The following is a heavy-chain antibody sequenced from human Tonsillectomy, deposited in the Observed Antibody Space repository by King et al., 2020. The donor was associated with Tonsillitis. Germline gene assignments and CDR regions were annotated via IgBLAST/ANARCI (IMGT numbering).Heavy chain of an antibody. V-gene: IGHV3-30*18. CDR3: AKVPAVTAGAMDV. CDR2: VSYDGSNK. D-gene: IGHD4-17*01. J-gene: IGHJ6*02. Sequence: VQLVESGGGVVQPGRSLRLSCAASGFTFSSYGLYWVRQAPGKGLEWVSLVSYDGSNKFYADSVKGRFTISRDSSKNMLYLQMNSLRAEDTAVYYCAKVPAVTAGAMDVWGQGTTVTVSS. CDR1: GFTFSSYG.